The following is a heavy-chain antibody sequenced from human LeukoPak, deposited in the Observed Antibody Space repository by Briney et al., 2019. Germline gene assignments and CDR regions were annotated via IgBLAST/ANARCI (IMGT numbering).Heavy chain of an antibody. V-gene: IGHV4-38-2*02. D-gene: IGHD6-19*01. J-gene: IGHJ6*03. CDR1: GYSISSGYY. CDR3: ARGGAVAGTGEYYYYYMDV. CDR2: IYNSGST. Sequence: PSETLSLTCTVSGYSISSGYYWGWIRQPPGKGREWIGSIYNSGSTYYNPSLKSRVTISVDTSKNQFSLKLSSVTAADTAVYYCARGGAVAGTGEYYYYYMDVWGKGTTVTVSS.